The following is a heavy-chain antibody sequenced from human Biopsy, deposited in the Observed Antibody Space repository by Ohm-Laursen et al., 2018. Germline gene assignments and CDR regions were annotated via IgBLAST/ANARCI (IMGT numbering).Heavy chain of an antibody. V-gene: IGHV1-2*02. J-gene: IGHJ3*01. CDR3: ARDIMNPIGGLVARSDVFDV. D-gene: IGHD3-16*02. CDR2: ISPSSGGT. Sequence: GAAVKVSRKASVYTFTEYFLHWVRQSPGPGPEWMGWISPSSGGTNYAKKFQCRVTMTRDTSATTGYMELSSLRSDDTAVYYRARDIMNPIGGLVARSDVFDVWGQGTMVTVSS. CDR1: VYTFTEYF.